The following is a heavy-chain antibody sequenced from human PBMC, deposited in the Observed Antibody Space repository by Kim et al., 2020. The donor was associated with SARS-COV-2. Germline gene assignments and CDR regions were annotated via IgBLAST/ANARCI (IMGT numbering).Heavy chain of an antibody. CDR1: GFTFSSYG. CDR2: IWYDGSNK. V-gene: IGHV3-33*06. D-gene: IGHD3-9*01. Sequence: GGSLRLSCAASGFTFSSYGMHWVRQAPGKGLEWVAVIWYDGSNKYYADSVKGRFTISRDNSKNTLYLQMNSLRAEDTAVYYCAKQMDDILTGYYYYGMDVWGQGTTVTVSS. J-gene: IGHJ6*02. CDR3: AKQMDDILTGYYYYGMDV.